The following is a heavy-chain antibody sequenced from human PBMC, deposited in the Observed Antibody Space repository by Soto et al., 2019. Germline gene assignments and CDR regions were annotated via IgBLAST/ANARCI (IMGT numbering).Heavy chain of an antibody. D-gene: IGHD6-19*01. V-gene: IGHV3-48*02. J-gene: IGHJ4*02. CDR2: ISSSSSTI. Sequence: GGSLRLSCAASGFTFSSYSMNWVRQAPGKGLEWVSYISSSSSTIYYADSVKGRFTISRDNAKNSLYLQMNSLRDEDTAVYYCARDKGSGQWLVEAFIDYRGQGTLVTVSS. CDR3: ARDKGSGQWLVEAFIDY. CDR1: GFTFSSYS.